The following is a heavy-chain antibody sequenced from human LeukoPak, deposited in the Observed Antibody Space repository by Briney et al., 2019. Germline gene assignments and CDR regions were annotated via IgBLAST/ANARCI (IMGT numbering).Heavy chain of an antibody. Sequence: ASVKVSCKASGYTFTSQDINWVRQATGQGLEWMGWMNPNSGNTGYAQKFQGRVIMTRDTSINTAYMELYSLRSDDTAVYYCARVGYCSSTSCLAPDYWGQGTLVTVSS. V-gene: IGHV1-8*01. J-gene: IGHJ4*02. CDR2: MNPNSGNT. D-gene: IGHD2-2*01. CDR1: GYTFTSQD. CDR3: ARVGYCSSTSCLAPDY.